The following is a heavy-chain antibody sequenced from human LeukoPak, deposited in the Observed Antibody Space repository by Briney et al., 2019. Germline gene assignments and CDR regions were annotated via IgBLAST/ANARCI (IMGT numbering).Heavy chain of an antibody. CDR2: ISYDGSNK. J-gene: IGHJ4*02. D-gene: IGHD3-9*01. CDR3: AKGSASIGYFDSDY. V-gene: IGHV3-30*18. Sequence: GGSLRLSCAASGFTFSSYGMHWVRQAPGKGLEWVAVISYDGSNKYYADSVKGRFTISRDNSKNTLYLQMNSLRAEDTAVYYCAKGSASIGYFDSDYWGQGTLVTVSS. CDR1: GFTFSSYG.